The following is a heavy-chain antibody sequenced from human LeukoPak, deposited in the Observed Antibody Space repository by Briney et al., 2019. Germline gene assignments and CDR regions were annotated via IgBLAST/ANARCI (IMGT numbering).Heavy chain of an antibody. J-gene: IGHJ6*02. CDR1: GYTFTSYY. Sequence: ASVKVSCKASGYTFTSYYMHWVRQAPGQGLEWMGIINPSGGSASYAQKFQGRVTMTRDTSTSTVYMELSSLRSEDTAVYYCAGSYYDFWSGQLAHYYYYGMDVWGQGTTVTVSS. CDR3: AGSYYDFWSGQLAHYYYYGMDV. D-gene: IGHD3-3*01. CDR2: INPSGGSA. V-gene: IGHV1-46*01.